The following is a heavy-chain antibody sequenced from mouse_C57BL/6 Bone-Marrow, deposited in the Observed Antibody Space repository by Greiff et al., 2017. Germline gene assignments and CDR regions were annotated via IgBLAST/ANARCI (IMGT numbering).Heavy chain of an antibody. CDR2: INYDGSST. CDR3: ARGWGSGEYYAMDY. CDR1: GFTFSDYY. J-gene: IGHJ4*01. V-gene: IGHV5-16*01. Sequence: DVKLVESEGGLVQPGSSMKLSCTASGFTFSDYYMAWVRQVPEKGLEWVANINYDGSSTYYLDSLKSRFIISRDNAKNILYLQMSSLKYEDTATYYCARGWGSGEYYAMDYWGQGTSVTVSS. D-gene: IGHD1-1*02.